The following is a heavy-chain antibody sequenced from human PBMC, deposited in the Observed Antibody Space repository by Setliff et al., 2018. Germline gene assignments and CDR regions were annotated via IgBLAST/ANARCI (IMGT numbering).Heavy chain of an antibody. V-gene: IGHV3-48*03. Sequence: QPGGSLRLSCAASAFSFSTYAMNWVRHTPGKGLEWISYISNSGNSIYYADSVKGRFTISRDNAKNSLYLQMNSLRVEDTSVYYCARLALTGYDSSGYYYALDYYYYMDVWGKGTTVTVSS. CDR1: AFSFSTYA. D-gene: IGHD3-22*01. CDR3: ARLALTGYDSSGYYYALDYYYYMDV. CDR2: ISNSGNSI. J-gene: IGHJ6*03.